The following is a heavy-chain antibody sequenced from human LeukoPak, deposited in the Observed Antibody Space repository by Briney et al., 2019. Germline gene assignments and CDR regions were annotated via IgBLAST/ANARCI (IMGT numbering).Heavy chain of an antibody. CDR1: GYSISSGYY. D-gene: IGHD3-3*01. V-gene: IGHV4-38-2*02. J-gene: IGHJ5*02. CDR3: ARDGDPYDFWSGYPTYNWFDP. CDR2: IYHSGST. Sequence: SETLSLTCTVSGYSISSGYYWGWIRQPPGKGLEWIGSIYHSGSTYYSPSLKSRVTISVDTSKNQFSLKLSSVTAADTAVYYCARDGDPYDFWSGYPTYNWFDPWGQGTLVTVSS.